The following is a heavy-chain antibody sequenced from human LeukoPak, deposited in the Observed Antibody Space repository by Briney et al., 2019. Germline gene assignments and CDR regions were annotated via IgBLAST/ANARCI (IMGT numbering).Heavy chain of an antibody. CDR1: GFTFSSCA. J-gene: IGHJ4*02. Sequence: GGSLRLSCAASGFTFSSCAMSWVRQAPGKGLEWVSTISDGGGGTYYTDSVKGRFTISRDNSKNTLSLQMTSLRAEDTAVYYCAKGDSTIPATRRYDYWGQGTLVTVSS. D-gene: IGHD2-15*01. CDR3: AKGDSTIPATRRYDY. V-gene: IGHV3-23*01. CDR2: ISDGGGGT.